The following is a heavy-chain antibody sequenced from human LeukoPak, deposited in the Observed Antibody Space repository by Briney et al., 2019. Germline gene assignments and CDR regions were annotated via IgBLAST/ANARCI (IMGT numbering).Heavy chain of an antibody. CDR2: INPSGGST. J-gene: IGHJ4*02. CDR3: ARVGGIAARRNYFDY. V-gene: IGHV1-46*01. D-gene: IGHD6-6*01. CDR1: GYTFTSYY. Sequence: ASVKVSCKASGYTFTSYYMHWVRQAPGQGLEWMGIINPSGGSTSYAQKFQGRVTMTRDTSTSTVYMELSSLRPEDTAVYYCARVGGIAARRNYFDYWGQGTLVTVSS.